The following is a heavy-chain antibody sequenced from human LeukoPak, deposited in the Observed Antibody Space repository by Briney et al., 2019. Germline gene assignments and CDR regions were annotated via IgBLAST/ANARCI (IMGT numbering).Heavy chain of an antibody. CDR3: ATAYYDSSGYYWDY. CDR1: GYTFTSYG. CDR2: ISAYNGNT. J-gene: IGHJ4*02. D-gene: IGHD3-22*01. V-gene: IGHV1-18*01. Sequence: ASVKVSCKASGYTFTSYGISWVRQAPGQGLEWMGWISAYNGNTNYAQKLQGRVTMTTDTSTSTAYMELRSLRSDNRAVYYCATAYYDSSGYYWDYWGQGTLVTVSS.